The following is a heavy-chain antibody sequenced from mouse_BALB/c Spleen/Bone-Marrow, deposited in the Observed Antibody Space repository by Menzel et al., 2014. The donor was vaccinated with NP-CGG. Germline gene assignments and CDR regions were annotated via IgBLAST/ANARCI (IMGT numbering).Heavy chain of an antibody. CDR3: ARSTMITTGYYYARDY. V-gene: IGHV5-17*02. D-gene: IGHD2-4*01. Sequence: EVKLMESGGGLVQPGGSRKASCAASGFAFSSFGMHWVRQAPEKGLEWVAYISSGSSTIYYADTVKGRFTISRDNPKNTLFLQMTSLRSEDTAMYYCARSTMITTGYYYARDYWGHGGSDTVS. J-gene: IGHJ4*01. CDR2: ISSGSSTI. CDR1: GFAFSSFG.